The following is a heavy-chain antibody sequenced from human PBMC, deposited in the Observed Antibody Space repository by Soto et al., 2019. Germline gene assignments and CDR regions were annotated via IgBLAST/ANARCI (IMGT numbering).Heavy chain of an antibody. CDR2: IKPFNGNA. CDR1: GYIFTYRY. CDR3: ATGHYWNENSWFFYWFHP. V-gene: IGHV1-45*02. J-gene: IGHJ5*02. Sequence: ASVLVSCKSSGYIFTYRYLHWVRQAPGQPLEWMGWIKPFNGNATYAQKFQGRVTFTMDTSLSTAYMELSSLLSEETGLYFFATGHYWNENSWFFYWFHPWGQGTPVTFSS. D-gene: IGHD1-1*01.